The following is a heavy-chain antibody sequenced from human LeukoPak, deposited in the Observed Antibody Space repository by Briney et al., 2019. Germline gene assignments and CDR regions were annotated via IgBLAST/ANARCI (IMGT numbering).Heavy chain of an antibody. Sequence: ETLSLTCAVYGGSFSDYYWSWVRQAPGKGLEWVGRIKSKTDGGTTDYAAPVKGRFTVSRDDSKNTLYLQMNSLKTEDTAVYYCTTDLEFYDFWSGYYSGDYWGQGTLVTASS. V-gene: IGHV3-15*01. CDR2: IKSKTDGGTT. D-gene: IGHD3-3*01. CDR1: GGSFSDYY. J-gene: IGHJ4*02. CDR3: TTDLEFYDFWSGYYSGDY.